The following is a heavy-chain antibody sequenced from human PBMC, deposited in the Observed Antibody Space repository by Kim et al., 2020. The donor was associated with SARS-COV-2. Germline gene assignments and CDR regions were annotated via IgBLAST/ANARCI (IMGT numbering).Heavy chain of an antibody. D-gene: IGHD2-15*01. CDR2: ISGSGGST. V-gene: IGHV3-23*01. CDR3: AKDQALVVVAGGWFDP. Sequence: GGSLRLSCAASGFTFSSYAMTWVRQAPGKGLEWVSGISGSGGSTYYANSVKGRFTISRDNSKNTLYLQMNSLRAEDTAVYYCAKDQALVVVAGGWFDPWGQGTLVTVSS. CDR1: GFTFSSYA. J-gene: IGHJ5*02.